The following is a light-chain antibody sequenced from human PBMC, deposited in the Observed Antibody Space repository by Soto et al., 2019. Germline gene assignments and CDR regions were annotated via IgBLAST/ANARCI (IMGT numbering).Light chain of an antibody. Sequence: NFMLTQPHSVSESPGKTLSISCTRSSGSIANNYVQWYQQRPGSAPTTVIYENNQRLSGVPDRFSGSTDGSPNSASLTISGLQTEDEADYYCQSYDSDFVVFGGGTKLTVL. CDR2: ENN. CDR3: QSYDSDFVV. J-gene: IGLJ2*01. CDR1: SGSIANNY. V-gene: IGLV6-57*04.